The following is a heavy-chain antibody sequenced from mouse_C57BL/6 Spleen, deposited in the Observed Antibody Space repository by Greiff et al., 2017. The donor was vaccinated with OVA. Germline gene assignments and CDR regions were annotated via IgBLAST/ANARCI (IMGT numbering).Heavy chain of an antibody. D-gene: IGHD1-1*01. Sequence: QVQLQQPGAELVKPGASVKLSCKASGYTFTSYWMHWVKQRPGQGLEWIGMIHPNSGSTNYNEKFKSKATLTVDKSSSTAYMQLSSLTSEDSAVYYCARDYGSSPYAMDYWGQGTSVTVSS. CDR3: ARDYGSSPYAMDY. CDR2: IHPNSGST. J-gene: IGHJ4*01. CDR1: GYTFTSYW. V-gene: IGHV1-64*01.